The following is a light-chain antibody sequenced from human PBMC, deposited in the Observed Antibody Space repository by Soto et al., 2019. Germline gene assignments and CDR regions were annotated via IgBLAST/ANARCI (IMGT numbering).Light chain of an antibody. Sequence: EFVLTQSQGTLSLSPLERATVXLTTSQSVSSVYVAWYQHKPGQAPRLLIYDTSTRATGIPARFSGSGSGTEFTLTISSLQSEDFAVYYCQQYNNWPRTFGQGTKVDI. J-gene: IGKJ1*01. CDR3: QQYNNWPRT. V-gene: IGKV3-15*01. CDR1: QSVSSV. CDR2: DTS.